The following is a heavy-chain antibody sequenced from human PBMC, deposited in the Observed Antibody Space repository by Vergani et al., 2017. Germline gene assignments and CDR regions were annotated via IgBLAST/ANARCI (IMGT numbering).Heavy chain of an antibody. J-gene: IGHJ6*03. CDR3: ATGSPYSNYPDYYYYYMDV. CDR1: GYTFTGYY. D-gene: IGHD4-11*01. V-gene: IGHV1-24*01. CDR2: FDPEDGET. Sequence: QVQLVQSGAEVKKPGASVKVSCKASGYTFTGYYMHWVRQAPGKGLEWMGGFDPEDGETIYAQKFQGRVTMTEDTSTDTAYMELSSLRSEDTAVYYCATGSPYSNYPDYYYYYMDVWGKGTTVTVSS.